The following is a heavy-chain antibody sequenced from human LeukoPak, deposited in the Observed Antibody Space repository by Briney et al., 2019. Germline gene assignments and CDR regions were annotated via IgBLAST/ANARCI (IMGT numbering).Heavy chain of an antibody. J-gene: IGHJ4*02. CDR1: GYTFTSYA. CDR3: AREVPYDTSRYYQPFDY. D-gene: IGHD3-22*01. CDR2: INTNTGNP. V-gene: IGHV7-4-1*02. Sequence: GASVKVSCKASGYTFTSYAMNWVREAPGQGLEWMGWINTNTGNPTYAQDFTGRFVFSLDTSVSTAYLQISSLKAEDTAVYYCAREVPYDTSRYYQPFDYWGQGTLVTVSS.